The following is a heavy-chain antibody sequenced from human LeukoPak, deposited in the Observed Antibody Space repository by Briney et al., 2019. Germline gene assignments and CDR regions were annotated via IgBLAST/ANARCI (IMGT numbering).Heavy chain of an antibody. CDR1: GGSIINYY. D-gene: IGHD1-26*01. V-gene: IGHV4-59*08. J-gene: IGHJ4*02. Sequence: SETLSLTCSVSGGSIINYYWSWVRQPPGKAPEWIGYIYYSGSTNYNPSLKSRVTISVDTSKNQFSLKLSSVTAADTAVYFCARHGASGSYLYYFDYWGQGTLVTVSS. CDR3: ARHGASGSYLYYFDY. CDR2: IYYSGST.